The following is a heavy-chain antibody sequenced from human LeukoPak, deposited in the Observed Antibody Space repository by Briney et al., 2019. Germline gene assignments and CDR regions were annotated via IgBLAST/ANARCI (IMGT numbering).Heavy chain of an antibody. Sequence: GGSLRLSCAASGFTFSSYAMTWVRQAPDKGLEWVSAISGSDGSTYYADSVKGRFTISGDDSQNTLYLQMNSLSAEDTAVYYCAKVETSGGANCYALDYWGQGTLVTVSS. CDR2: ISGSDGST. V-gene: IGHV3-23*01. CDR1: GFTFSSYA. D-gene: IGHD2-2*01. CDR3: AKVETSGGANCYALDY. J-gene: IGHJ4*02.